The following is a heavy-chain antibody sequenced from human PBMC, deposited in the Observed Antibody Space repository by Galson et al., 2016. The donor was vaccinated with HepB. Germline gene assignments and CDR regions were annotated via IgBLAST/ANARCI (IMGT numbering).Heavy chain of an antibody. CDR1: GYTFTGHY. J-gene: IGHJ3*01. Sequence: SVKVSCKASGYTFTGHYMHWVRQAPGQGLEWMGWINPKSDGTKFGQKFQGRVTMTRDTPINTAYMELSGLTSDDTAVYYCARDRGVGAISSAFDVWGQGTMVTVSS. CDR2: INPKSDGT. D-gene: IGHD1-26*01. CDR3: ARDRGVGAISSAFDV. V-gene: IGHV1-2*02.